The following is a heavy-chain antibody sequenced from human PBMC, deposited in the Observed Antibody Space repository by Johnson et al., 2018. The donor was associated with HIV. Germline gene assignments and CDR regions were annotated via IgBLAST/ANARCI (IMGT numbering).Heavy chain of an antibody. D-gene: IGHD2-2*01. Sequence: QVQLVQSGGGVVQPGRSLRLSCAASGFTFSSYGMHWVRQAPGKGLEWVAVISYDGSNKYYADSVKGRFTISRDNSQNTLYLQMNSLIAEDTAVYYCARYLMGPIVVDPDAFDICGQGTMVTVSS. J-gene: IGHJ3*02. V-gene: IGHV3-30*03. CDR2: ISYDGSNK. CDR3: ARYLMGPIVVDPDAFDI. CDR1: GFTFSSYG.